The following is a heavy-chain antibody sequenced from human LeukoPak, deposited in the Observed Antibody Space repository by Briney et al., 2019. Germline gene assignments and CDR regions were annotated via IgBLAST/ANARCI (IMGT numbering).Heavy chain of an antibody. Sequence: ASVKVSCKASGYTFTRYGISWVGQARGQGREWMGWISAYNGNTNYAQKLQGRVTMTTDTSTSTAYMELRSLRSDGAAVYYCAKGAYSDYWGQGTLVTVSS. CDR1: GYTFTRYG. J-gene: IGHJ4*02. CDR2: ISAYNGNT. CDR3: AKGAYSDY. V-gene: IGHV1-18*01. D-gene: IGHD4-11*01.